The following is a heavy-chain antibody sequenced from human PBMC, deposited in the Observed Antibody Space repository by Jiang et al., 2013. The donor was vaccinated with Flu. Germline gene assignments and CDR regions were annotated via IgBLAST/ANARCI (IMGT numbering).Heavy chain of an antibody. J-gene: IGHJ4*02. V-gene: IGHV2-5*02. CDR3: AHRRGVYSSGWYFYNY. CDR2: IYWDDDK. D-gene: IGHD6-19*01. Sequence: WLALIYWDDDKRYSPSLKSRLTITKDTSKNQVVLTMTNMDPVDTATYYCAHRRGVYSSGWYFYNYWGQGTLVTVS.